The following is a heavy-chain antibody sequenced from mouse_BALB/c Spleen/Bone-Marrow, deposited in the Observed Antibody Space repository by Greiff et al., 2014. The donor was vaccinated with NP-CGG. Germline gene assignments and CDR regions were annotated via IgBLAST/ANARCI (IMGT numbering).Heavy chain of an antibody. Sequence: ESGTELVRPGPSVKISCKASGYAFSSYWMNWVKQRPGQGLEWIGQIYPGDGDTNYNGKFKGKATLTADKSSSTAYMQLSSLTSEDSAVYFCARGVPMDYWGQGTSVTVSS. V-gene: IGHV1-80*01. CDR1: GYAFSSYW. CDR3: ARGVPMDY. J-gene: IGHJ4*01. CDR2: IYPGDGDT.